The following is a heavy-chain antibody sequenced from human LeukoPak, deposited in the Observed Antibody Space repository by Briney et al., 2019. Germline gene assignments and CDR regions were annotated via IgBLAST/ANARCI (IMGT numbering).Heavy chain of an antibody. CDR3: ARGDTGMAYWYFDL. V-gene: IGHV1-69*04. CDR1: GGTFSSYA. CDR2: IIPILGIA. D-gene: IGHD5-18*01. Sequence: GASVKVSCKASGGTFSSYAISWVRQAPGQGLEWMGRIIPILGIANYAQKFQGRVTITADKSTSTAYMELSSLRSEDTAVYYCARGDTGMAYWYFDLWGRGTLVTVSS. J-gene: IGHJ2*01.